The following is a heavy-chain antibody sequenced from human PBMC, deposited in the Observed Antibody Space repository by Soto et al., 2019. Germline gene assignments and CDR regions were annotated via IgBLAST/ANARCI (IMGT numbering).Heavy chain of an antibody. CDR2: FSLSGTT. D-gene: IGHD2-8*02. J-gene: IGHJ4*02. Sequence: QVQLQASGPGLMKPSETLSLTCTVSGASITGSSYLSWIRQPAGKGLEWIGRFSLSGTTNYNPSLRSRVTMSADVSKNQFSLMLTSVTAADTALYYCARGMTPPGAPAWYYVDSWGQGTLVTVAS. CDR1: GASITGSSY. CDR3: ARGMTPPGAPAWYYVDS. V-gene: IGHV4-4*07.